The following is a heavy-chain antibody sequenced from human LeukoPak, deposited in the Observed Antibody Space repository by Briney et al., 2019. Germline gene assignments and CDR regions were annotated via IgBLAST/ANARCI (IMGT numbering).Heavy chain of an antibody. CDR1: GFTFSSYG. V-gene: IGHV3-48*04. CDR3: ARDVPSHYGSGSGTFDY. CDR2: ISSSSSTI. Sequence: PGGSLRLSCAASGFTFSSYGMNWVRQAPGKGLEWVSYISSSSSTIYYADSVKGRFTISRDNAKNSLYLQMNSLRAEDTAVYYCARDVPSHYGSGSGTFDYWGQGTLVTVSS. D-gene: IGHD3-10*01. J-gene: IGHJ4*02.